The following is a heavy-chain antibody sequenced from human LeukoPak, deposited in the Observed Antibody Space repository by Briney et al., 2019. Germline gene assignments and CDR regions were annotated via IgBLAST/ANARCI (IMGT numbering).Heavy chain of an antibody. CDR1: GFTFGDYA. Sequence: GGSLRLSCTASGFTFGDYAMSWVRQAPGKGLEWVGFIRSKAYGGTTEYAASVKGRFTISRDDSKSIAYLQMNSLKTEDTAVYYCTRIGGYSYGYFDYWGQGTLVTVS. CDR3: TRIGGYSYGYFDY. CDR2: IRSKAYGGTT. D-gene: IGHD5-18*01. J-gene: IGHJ4*02. V-gene: IGHV3-49*04.